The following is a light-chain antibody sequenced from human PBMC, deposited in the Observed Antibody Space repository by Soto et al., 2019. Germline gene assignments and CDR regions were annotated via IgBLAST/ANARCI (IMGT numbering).Light chain of an antibody. V-gene: IGLV1-40*01. CDR3: SSYAGDNNVA. CDR1: TSNIGANFD. Sequence: QSVLTQPPSVSGAPGQRVSISCSGNTSNIGANFDVNWYQQFPGAAPKLLISVNTNRPSGVPDRFSASKSGTSASLAITGLQTEDEADYYCSSYAGDNNVAFGGGTKVTVL. CDR2: VNT. J-gene: IGLJ2*01.